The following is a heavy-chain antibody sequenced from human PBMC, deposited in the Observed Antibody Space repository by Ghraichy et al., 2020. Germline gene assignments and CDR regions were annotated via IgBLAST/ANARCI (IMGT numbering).Heavy chain of an antibody. Sequence: SETLSLTCTVSGGSISSYYWSWIRQPPGKGLEWIGYIYYSGSTNYNPSLKSRITISVDTSKNQFSLKLSSVTAADTAVYYCARGTAATLSGSLDWFDPWGQGTLVTVSS. J-gene: IGHJ5*02. CDR3: ARGTAATLSGSLDWFDP. V-gene: IGHV4-59*01. CDR2: IYYSGST. CDR1: GGSISSYY. D-gene: IGHD2-15*01.